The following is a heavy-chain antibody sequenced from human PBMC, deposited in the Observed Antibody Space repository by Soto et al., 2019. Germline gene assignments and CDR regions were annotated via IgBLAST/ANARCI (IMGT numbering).Heavy chain of an antibody. CDR1: GFTFSSYS. CDR2: ISSSMTYI. V-gene: IGHV3-21*01. CDR3: ASDNGYYGINV. J-gene: IGHJ6*02. Sequence: EVQLVESGGGLVKPGGSLRLSCAASGFTFSSYSLNWVRQAPGKGLEWVASISSSMTYIYYADSVKGRFTISRDNAKNSLYLQMNSLRAEDTAVYYCASDNGYYGINVWGQGNTVTVSS. D-gene: IGHD2-8*01.